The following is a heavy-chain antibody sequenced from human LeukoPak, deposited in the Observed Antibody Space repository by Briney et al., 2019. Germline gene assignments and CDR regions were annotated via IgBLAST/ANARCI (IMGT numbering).Heavy chain of an antibody. V-gene: IGHV1-3*01. CDR2: INAGNGST. CDR3: ARYCSSTSCYDAFDI. D-gene: IGHD2-2*01. CDR1: GYTFTSYA. Sequence: GASVKVSRKASGYTFTSYAMHWVRQAPGQRLEWMGWINAGNGSTKYSQKFQGRVTITRDTSASTAYMELSSLRSEDTAVYYCARYCSSTSCYDAFDIWGQGTMVTVSS. J-gene: IGHJ3*02.